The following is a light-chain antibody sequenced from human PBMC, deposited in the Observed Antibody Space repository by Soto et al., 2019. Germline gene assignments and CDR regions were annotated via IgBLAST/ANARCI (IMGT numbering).Light chain of an antibody. CDR2: EVS. Sequence: QSALTQPASVSGSPGQSITISCTGTSSDVGTYNYVSWYQQHPGKAPKLMIYEVSNRPSGVSNRFFGSKSGNTASLTISGLQAEDEADYYCSSYTSSSTQVFGGGTKLTVL. CDR3: SSYTSSSTQV. J-gene: IGLJ3*02. CDR1: SSDVGTYNY. V-gene: IGLV2-14*01.